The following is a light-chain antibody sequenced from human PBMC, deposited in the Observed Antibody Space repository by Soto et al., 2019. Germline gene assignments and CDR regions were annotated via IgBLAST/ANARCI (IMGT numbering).Light chain of an antibody. Sequence: ETVMTHSPATLSVSPGERSTLSCIALQSVSSNLDWYQQKPGKAPRLLIYDASTRATDIPSRFSGSGSGTEFTLTISSLPSEDLEVYYCQQSTNWPGTFGQGTKVDIK. CDR3: QQSTNWPGT. CDR1: QSVSSN. V-gene: IGKV3-15*01. CDR2: DAS. J-gene: IGKJ1*01.